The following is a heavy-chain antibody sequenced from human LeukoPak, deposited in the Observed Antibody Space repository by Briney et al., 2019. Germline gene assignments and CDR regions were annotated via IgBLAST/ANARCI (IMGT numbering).Heavy chain of an antibody. CDR1: GFTFHDHT. Sequence: GGSLRLSCAASGFTFHDHTMHWVRQGPGKRLEWVALITWDGDVTHYADSVKGRFTISRDNGKNSLFLQMNSVTTEDTALYYCTKDAPYSSSWFGYFDYWGQEPLVTVSS. V-gene: IGHV3-43*01. CDR2: ITWDGDVT. D-gene: IGHD6-13*01. J-gene: IGHJ4*02. CDR3: TKDAPYSSSWFGYFDY.